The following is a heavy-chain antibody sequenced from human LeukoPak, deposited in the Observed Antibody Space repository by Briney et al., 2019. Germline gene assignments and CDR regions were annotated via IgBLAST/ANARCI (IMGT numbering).Heavy chain of an antibody. CDR1: GGSISSSSYH. V-gene: IGHV4-39*01. Sequence: KPSETLSLTCTVSGGSISSSSYHWGWIRQPPGKGLEWVGNIYYSGTIYYSPSLKSRVTISVDTSKNQFSLKLSSVTAADTAVYYCAVYSTSSGWFDPWGQGTLVTVSS. J-gene: IGHJ5*02. CDR3: AVYSTSSGWFDP. CDR2: IYYSGTI. D-gene: IGHD6-6*01.